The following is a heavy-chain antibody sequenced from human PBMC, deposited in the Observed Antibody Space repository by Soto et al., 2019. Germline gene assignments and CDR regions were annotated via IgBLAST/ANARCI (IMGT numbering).Heavy chain of an antibody. CDR2: ISYDGSKK. Sequence: QVQLVESGGGVVQPGRSLRLSCAASGLKFDNYGLHWVRQAPGKGLEWVAVISYDGSKKFYADSVTGRFTISRDNSKNTLYLQMNTLRVEDTAVYYCAKDLEVVVVVTATRGLDAWGQGTTVTVSS. CDR3: AKDLEVVVVVTATRGLDA. D-gene: IGHD2-15*01. J-gene: IGHJ6*02. V-gene: IGHV3-30*18. CDR1: GLKFDNYG.